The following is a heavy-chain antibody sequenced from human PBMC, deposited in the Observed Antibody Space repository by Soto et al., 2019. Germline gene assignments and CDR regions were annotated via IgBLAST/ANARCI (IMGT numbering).Heavy chain of an antibody. CDR3: AKDPGGPFRSSHAFDI. Sequence: GGSLRLSCAASGFTFSSYAMSWVRQAPGKGLEWVSAISGSGGSTYYADSVKGRFTISRDNSKNTLYLQMNSLRAEDTAVYYCAKDPGGPFRSSHAFDIWGQGTMVTVSS. CDR2: ISGSGGST. V-gene: IGHV3-23*01. J-gene: IGHJ3*02. D-gene: IGHD3-10*01. CDR1: GFTFSSYA.